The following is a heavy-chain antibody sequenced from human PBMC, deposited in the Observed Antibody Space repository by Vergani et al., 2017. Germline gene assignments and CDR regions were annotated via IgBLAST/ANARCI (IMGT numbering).Heavy chain of an antibody. CDR2: IYYSGST. CDR1: GGSISSYY. Sequence: QVQLQESGPGLVKPSETLSLTCTVSGGSISSYYWSWIRQPPGKGLEWVGYIYYSGSTNYNPSLKSRVTLSVDTSKNQFSLKLSSVTAADTAVYYCAREYWVTYYDCWSGYYNNWFDPWGQGTLVTVSS. CDR3: AREYWVTYYDCWSGYYNNWFDP. D-gene: IGHD3-3*01. V-gene: IGHV4-59*01. J-gene: IGHJ5*02.